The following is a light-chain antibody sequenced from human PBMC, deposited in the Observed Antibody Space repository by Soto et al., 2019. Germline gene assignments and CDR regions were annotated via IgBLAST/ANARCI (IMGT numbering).Light chain of an antibody. V-gene: IGKV3D-15*01. Sequence: EIVMTQSPATLSMSPGERATLSCRASETISSNLVWYQQKPGQAPRLLIHGASTRATGIPARFSGSGSGTDFTLTISSLQSEDFAVYYCQQYKNWPRTFGQGTKVEI. J-gene: IGKJ1*01. CDR3: QQYKNWPRT. CDR1: ETISSN. CDR2: GAS.